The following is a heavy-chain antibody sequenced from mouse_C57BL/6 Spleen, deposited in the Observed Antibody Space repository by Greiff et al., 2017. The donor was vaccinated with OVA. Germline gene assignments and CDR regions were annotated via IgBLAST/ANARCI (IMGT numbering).Heavy chain of an antibody. Sequence: VQLQQSGTVLARPGASVKMSCKTSGSTFTSYWMHWVKKRPGQGLEWVGAIFPGNSDTSYNQKFKGKAKLTAVTSASTAYMELSSLTNEDSAVYYCTRDDYSNFYYYAMDYWGQGTSVTVSS. J-gene: IGHJ4*01. D-gene: IGHD2-5*01. V-gene: IGHV1-5*01. CDR3: TRDDYSNFYYYAMDY. CDR2: IFPGNSDT. CDR1: GSTFTSYW.